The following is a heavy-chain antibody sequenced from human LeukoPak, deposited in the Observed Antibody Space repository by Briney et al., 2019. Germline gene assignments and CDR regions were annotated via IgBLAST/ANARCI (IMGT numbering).Heavy chain of an antibody. Sequence: SETLSLTCAVYGGSFSGYYWSWIRQPPGKGLEWIGEINHSGSTNYNPSLKSRVTISVDTSKNQFSLKLSSVTAADTAVYYCARGDEAARSFDYWGQGTLVTVSS. V-gene: IGHV4-34*01. CDR2: INHSGST. CDR1: GGSFSGYY. CDR3: ARGDEAARSFDY. D-gene: IGHD6-6*01. J-gene: IGHJ4*02.